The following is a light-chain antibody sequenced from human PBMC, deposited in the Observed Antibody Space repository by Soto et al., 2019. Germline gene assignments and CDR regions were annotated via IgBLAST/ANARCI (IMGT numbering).Light chain of an antibody. CDR2: DVS. V-gene: IGLV2-14*03. CDR1: SSDVGGYNF. Sequence: QSALTQPASVSGSPGQSITISCIGTSSDVGGYNFVSWYQQHPGKAPKLMIYDVSNRPSGVSNRFSGSKSGNTASLTISGLQAEDEADYYCSSHTTTSTVYVFGTGTKLTVL. CDR3: SSHTTTSTVYV. J-gene: IGLJ1*01.